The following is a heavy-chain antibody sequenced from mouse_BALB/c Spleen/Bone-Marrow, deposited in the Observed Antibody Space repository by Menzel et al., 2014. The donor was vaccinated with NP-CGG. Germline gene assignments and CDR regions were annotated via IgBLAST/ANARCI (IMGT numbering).Heavy chain of an antibody. CDR2: INPGSGGI. Sequence: VKLMESGAELVRPGTSVKVSCKASGYAFTNYWIEWIKQRPGQGLEWIGVINPGSGGINYNEKFKDKATQTADKSSSTAYMQLSSLTSDDSAVYFCARELVRGMDYWGQGTSVTVSS. D-gene: IGHD1-1*01. V-gene: IGHV1-54*01. CDR1: GYAFTNYW. CDR3: ARELVRGMDY. J-gene: IGHJ4*01.